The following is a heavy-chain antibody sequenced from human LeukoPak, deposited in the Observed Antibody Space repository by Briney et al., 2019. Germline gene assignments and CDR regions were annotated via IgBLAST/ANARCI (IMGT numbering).Heavy chain of an antibody. V-gene: IGHV4-38-2*01. Sequence: SETLSLTCAVSGYSISSGYYWGWIRQPPGKGLEWIGSIYHSGSTYYNPSLKSRVTISVDTSKNQFSLKLSSVTAADTAVYYCARRREYNWNAGPKDDAFDIWGQGTMVTVSS. J-gene: IGHJ3*02. CDR2: IYHSGST. CDR3: ARRREYNWNAGPKDDAFDI. D-gene: IGHD1-1*01. CDR1: GYSISSGYY.